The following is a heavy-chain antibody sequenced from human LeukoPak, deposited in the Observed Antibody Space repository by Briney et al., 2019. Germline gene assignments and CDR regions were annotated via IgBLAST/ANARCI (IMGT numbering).Heavy chain of an antibody. CDR3: AKDDSSSWYPINYYYYGMDV. CDR1: GFTFSSYG. CDR2: ISYDGSNK. D-gene: IGHD6-13*01. Sequence: GGSLRLSCAASGFTFSSYGMHWVRQAPGKGLEWVAVISYDGSNKYYADSVKGRFTISRDNSKNTLYLQMNSLRAEDTAVYYCAKDDSSSWYPINYYYYGMDVWGQGTTVTVSS. V-gene: IGHV3-30*18. J-gene: IGHJ6*02.